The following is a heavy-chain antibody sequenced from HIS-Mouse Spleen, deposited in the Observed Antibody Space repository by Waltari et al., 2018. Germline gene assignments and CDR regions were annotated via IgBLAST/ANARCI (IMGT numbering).Heavy chain of an antibody. V-gene: IGHV2-70*15. CDR2: IDWDDDK. D-gene: IGHD6-19*01. CDR3: ARIAEGYSSGWYAFDY. CDR1: GFSLSTSGMC. Sequence: QVTLRESGPALVKPTQTLTLTCTFSGFSLSTSGMCLSWTGQPPGKALEWLARIDWDDDKYYSTSLKTRLTISKDTSKNQVVLTMTNMDPVDTATYYCARIAEGYSSGWYAFDYWGQGTLVTVSS. J-gene: IGHJ4*02.